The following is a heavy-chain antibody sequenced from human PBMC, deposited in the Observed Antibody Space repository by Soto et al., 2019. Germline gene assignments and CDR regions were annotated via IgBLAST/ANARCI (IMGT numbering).Heavy chain of an antibody. J-gene: IGHJ4*02. CDR1: AGTFNNHS. V-gene: IGHV1-69*02. CDR2: SIPILGRA. D-gene: IGHD2-15*01. Sequence: QVQLVQSGTEVKKPGSSVAVSCQASAGTFNNHSLSWVRQAPGQGLEWVGRSIPILGRADYSQKFQGRLTLTVDKSTSTADMELSSLTTEDTDVYYCVIDLGYFDFWGQGTLVTVSS. CDR3: VIDLGYFDF.